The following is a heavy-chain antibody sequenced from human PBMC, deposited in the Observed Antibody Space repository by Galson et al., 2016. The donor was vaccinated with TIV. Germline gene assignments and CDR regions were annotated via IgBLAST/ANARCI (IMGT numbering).Heavy chain of an antibody. CDR1: GFTFSDFA. CDR3: AKTIDVSGVLINYFYYGMDV. D-gene: IGHD3-3*01. CDR2: ISATGGST. J-gene: IGHJ6*02. Sequence: SLRLSCAASGFTFSDFAMHWVRQAPGKGLEWVSSISATGGSTYYAGSVRGRFTTSRDNSNDHLSLHMSNLRAEDTAVYSCAKTIDVSGVLINYFYYGMDVWGHGTTVSVSS. V-gene: IGHV3-23*01.